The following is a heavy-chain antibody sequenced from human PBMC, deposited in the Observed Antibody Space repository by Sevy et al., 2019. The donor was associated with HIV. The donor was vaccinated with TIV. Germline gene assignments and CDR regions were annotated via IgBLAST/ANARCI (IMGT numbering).Heavy chain of an antibody. D-gene: IGHD3-3*01. CDR1: GFTFSSYA. V-gene: IGHV3-30-3*01. Sequence: GGSLRLSCAASGFTFSSYAMHWVRQAPGKGLEWVAVISYDGSNKYYADSVKGRFTISRDNSKNTLYLQMNSLRAEDTAVYYCARDGYIVTIFGVVIQPIHYYYGMDVWGQGTTVTVSS. CDR3: ARDGYIVTIFGVVIQPIHYYYGMDV. J-gene: IGHJ6*02. CDR2: ISYDGSNK.